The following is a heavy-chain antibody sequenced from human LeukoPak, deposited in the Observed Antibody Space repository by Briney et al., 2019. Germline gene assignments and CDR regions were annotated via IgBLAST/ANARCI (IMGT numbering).Heavy chain of an antibody. CDR1: GYTFTGYY. D-gene: IGHD3-3*01. J-gene: IGHJ3*02. V-gene: IGHV1-2*02. CDR3: ASLHMGITIFGVVSSRENAFDI. CDR2: VNPNSGGT. Sequence: GASVKVSCKASGYTFTGYYMLWVRQAPGQGLEWMGWVNPNSGGTNYAQKFQGRVTITRDTSISTAYMELSRLRSDDTAVYYCASLHMGITIFGVVSSRENAFDIWGQGTMVTVSS.